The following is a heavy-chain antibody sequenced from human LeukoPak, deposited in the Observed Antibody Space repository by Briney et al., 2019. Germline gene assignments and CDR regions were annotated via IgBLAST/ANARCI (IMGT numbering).Heavy chain of an antibody. CDR1: DGPISSSSYY. Sequence: SETLSLTCTVSDGPISSSSYYWGWIRQPPGKGLEWIGSIYYSGSTYYSPSLKSRVTISVDTSENQFSLKLNSVTAADTAVYYCARDRGSYRFDYWGQGTLVTVSS. CDR2: IYYSGST. V-gene: IGHV4-39*07. CDR3: ARDRGSYRFDY. D-gene: IGHD1-26*01. J-gene: IGHJ4*02.